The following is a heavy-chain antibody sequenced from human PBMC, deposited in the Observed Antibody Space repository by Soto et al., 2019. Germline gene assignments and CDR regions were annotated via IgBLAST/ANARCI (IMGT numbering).Heavy chain of an antibody. CDR2: IIPIFGTA. V-gene: IGHV1-69*13. CDR3: EREGNYEDSSGYSPGWFDH. D-gene: IGHD3-22*01. J-gene: IGHJ5*02. CDR1: GGTFSSYA. Sequence: SVKVSCKASGGTFSSYAISWVRQAPGQGLEWMGGIIPIFGTANYAQKFQGRVTIRADESTSTAYMELSSLRSEDTAVYYWEREGNYEDSSGYSPGWFDHWG.